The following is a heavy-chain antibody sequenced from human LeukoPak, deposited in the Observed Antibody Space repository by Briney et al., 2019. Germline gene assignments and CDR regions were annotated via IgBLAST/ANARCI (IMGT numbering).Heavy chain of an antibody. J-gene: IGHJ4*02. CDR3: ARDYSDYAFGS. D-gene: IGHD5-12*01. V-gene: IGHV4-39*02. Sequence: SETLSLTCSVSGGSISSSTYYWGWIRQPPGQGLDWIGNIYYSGSTYYNPSLKSRVTISVDTSKNQFSLKLTSVTAADTAVYYCARDYSDYAFGSWGQGTLVTVSS. CDR2: IYYSGST. CDR1: GGSISSSTYY.